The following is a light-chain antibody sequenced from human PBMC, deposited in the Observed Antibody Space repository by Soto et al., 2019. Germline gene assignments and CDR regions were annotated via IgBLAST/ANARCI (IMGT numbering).Light chain of an antibody. CDR3: QQYGRSPWT. Sequence: EIVLTQSPGTLSLYPGERATLSCRASKSVSSSYLAWYQQKPGQAPMLLIYGASSRATGIPDRFSGSGSGTAFTFTISRLEPEEVSLYYFQQYGRSPWTIEQGTTVHIK. CDR1: KSVSSSY. CDR2: GAS. J-gene: IGKJ1*01. V-gene: IGKV3-20*01.